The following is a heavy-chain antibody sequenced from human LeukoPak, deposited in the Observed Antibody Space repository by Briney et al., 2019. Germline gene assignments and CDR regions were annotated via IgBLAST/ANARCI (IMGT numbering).Heavy chain of an antibody. Sequence: ASVKVSCKASGYTFTSYDINWVRQATGQGLEWMGWMNPNSGNTGYAQKFQGRVTMTRNTSIGTAYMELSSLRSEDTAVYYCARGRAKRGYCSSTSCLRFDPWGQGTLVTVSS. CDR3: ARGRAKRGYCSSTSCLRFDP. CDR2: MNPNSGNT. J-gene: IGHJ5*02. CDR1: GYTFTSYD. V-gene: IGHV1-8*01. D-gene: IGHD2-2*01.